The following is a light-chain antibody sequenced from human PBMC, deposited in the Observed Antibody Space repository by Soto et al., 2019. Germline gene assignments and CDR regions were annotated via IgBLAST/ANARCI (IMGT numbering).Light chain of an antibody. CDR1: SSDVGAYNY. V-gene: IGLV2-14*01. CDR2: EVS. Sequence: QSVLTQPASVSGSPGQSITISCIGTSSDVGAYNYVSWYQQLPGKAPKLMIYEVSNRPSGISNRFSGSKSSNTASLTISGLQTEDEADYYCNSRASGTTYVFGTGTKVTVL. CDR3: NSRASGTTYV. J-gene: IGLJ1*01.